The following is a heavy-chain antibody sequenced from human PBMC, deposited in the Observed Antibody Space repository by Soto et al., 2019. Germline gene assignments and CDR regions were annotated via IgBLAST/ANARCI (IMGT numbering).Heavy chain of an antibody. D-gene: IGHD6-6*01. CDR2: IGTAGDT. CDR1: GFTFSSYD. V-gene: IGHV3-13*01. CDR3: ARGLEGLRGIAARPRNYYGMDV. Sequence: PGGSLRLSCAASGFTFSSYDMHWVRQATGKGLEWVSAIGTAGDTYYPGSVKGRFTISRENAKNSLYLQMNSLRAGDTAVYYCARGLEGLRGIAARPRNYYGMDVWGQGTTVTVSS. J-gene: IGHJ6*02.